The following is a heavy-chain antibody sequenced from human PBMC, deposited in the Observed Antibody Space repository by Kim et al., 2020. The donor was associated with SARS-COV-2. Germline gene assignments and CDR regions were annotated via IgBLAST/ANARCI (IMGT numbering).Heavy chain of an antibody. CDR2: ISYDGSNK. CDR1: GFTFSSYA. J-gene: IGHJ5*02. Sequence: GGSLRLSCAASGFTFSSYAMYWVRQAPGKGLEWVAVISYDGSNKYYADSVKGRFTISRDNSKNTLYLQMNSLRAEDTAVYYCARPYSGSYAGWFDPWGQ. D-gene: IGHD1-26*01. CDR3: ARPYSGSYAGWFDP. V-gene: IGHV3-30*04.